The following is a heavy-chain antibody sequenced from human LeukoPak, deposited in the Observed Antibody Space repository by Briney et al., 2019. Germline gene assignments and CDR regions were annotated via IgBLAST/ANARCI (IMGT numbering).Heavy chain of an antibody. J-gene: IGHJ4*02. CDR1: GFTFSSYA. V-gene: IGHV3-23*01. D-gene: IGHD3-16*02. CDR3: AIPGPSYRRFDH. CDR2: ISTSGSST. Sequence: PGGSLGLSCAASGFTFSSYAMSWVRQAPVQGLEWVSAISTSGSSTYYADSVKGRFTISRDNSKNTLYLQMNSLRVEDTAVYYCAIPGPSYRRFDHWGQGTLVTVSS.